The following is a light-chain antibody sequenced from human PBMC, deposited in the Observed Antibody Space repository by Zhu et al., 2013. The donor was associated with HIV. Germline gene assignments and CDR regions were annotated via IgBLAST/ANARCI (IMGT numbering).Light chain of an antibody. CDR1: SSNIGAGYD. CDR3: QSYDNTLSGYWV. J-gene: IGLJ3*02. Sequence: QSVLTQPPSMSGAPGQRVTISCTGSSSNIGAGYDVHWYQQLPGTAPRLLIYANSNRPSGVPDRFSGSKSGTSASLAISGLQAEDEADYYCQSYDNTLSGYWVFGGGTKLTVL. V-gene: IGLV1-40*01. CDR2: ANS.